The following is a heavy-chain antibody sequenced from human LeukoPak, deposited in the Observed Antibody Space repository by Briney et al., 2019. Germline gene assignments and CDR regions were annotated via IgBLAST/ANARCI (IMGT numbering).Heavy chain of an antibody. CDR1: GFTYSSYW. V-gene: IGHV3-74*01. CDR3: ARGRINYDILTAYYPL. CDR2: INSDGSST. D-gene: IGHD3-9*01. J-gene: IGHJ2*01. Sequence: PGGSLRLSCAATGFTYSSYWMHWVRQAPGKGLVWVSRINSDGSSTSYADSVKGRFTISRDNAKNTLYLQMNSLRAEDTAVYYCARGRINYDILTAYYPLWGRGTLVTVSS.